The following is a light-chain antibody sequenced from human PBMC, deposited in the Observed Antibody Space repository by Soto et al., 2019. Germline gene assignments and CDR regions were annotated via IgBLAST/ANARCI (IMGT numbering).Light chain of an antibody. CDR1: SSDVGAYNY. J-gene: IGLJ1*01. CDR3: SSYTSTNVYV. Sequence: QSVLTQPASVSGSPGQSITISCTGTSSDVGAYNYVSWYQQHPGEAPKLLIYDVSNRPSGVSNRFSGSKSGNTASRTISGLQAEDEADYYCSSYTSTNVYVFATGTKVTVL. V-gene: IGLV2-14*03. CDR2: DVS.